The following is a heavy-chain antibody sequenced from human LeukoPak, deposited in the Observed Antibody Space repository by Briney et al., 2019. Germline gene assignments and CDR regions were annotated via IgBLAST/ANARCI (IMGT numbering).Heavy chain of an antibody. CDR3: ARGRIIGTTAQGY. CDR2: INHSGST. J-gene: IGHJ4*02. V-gene: IGHV4-34*01. CDR1: GGSFSGYY. D-gene: IGHD1-7*01. Sequence: SETLSLTCAVYGGSFSGYYWSWIRQPPGKGLEWIGEINHSGSTNYNPSLKSRVTISVDTSKNQFSLKLSSVTAVDTAVYYCARGRIIGTTAQGYWGQGTLVTVSS.